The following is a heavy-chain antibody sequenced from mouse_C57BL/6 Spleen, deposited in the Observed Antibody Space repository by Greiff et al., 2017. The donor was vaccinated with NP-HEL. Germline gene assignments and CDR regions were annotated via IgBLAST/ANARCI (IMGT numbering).Heavy chain of an antibody. Sequence: VKLQESGAELVRPGTSVKVSCKASGYAFTNYLIEWVKQRPGQGLEWIGVINPGSGGTNYNEKFKGKATLTADKSSSTAYMQLSSLTSEDSAVYFCARRFGYGYAMDYWGQGTSVTVSS. J-gene: IGHJ4*01. D-gene: IGHD2-2*01. CDR3: ARRFGYGYAMDY. V-gene: IGHV1-54*01. CDR1: GYAFTNYL. CDR2: INPGSGGT.